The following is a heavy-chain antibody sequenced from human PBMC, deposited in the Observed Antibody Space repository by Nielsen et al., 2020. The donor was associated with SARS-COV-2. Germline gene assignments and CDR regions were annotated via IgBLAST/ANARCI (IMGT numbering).Heavy chain of an antibody. CDR3: AREGPDSSSSYFDY. Sequence: GGSLRLSCVGSGFTFSDYYMSWVRQAPGKGLEWVAIISHDGNTLYNVGSVKGRFTISRDNSKDTLYLQMNSLRLEDTAVYYCAREGPDSSSSYFDYWGQGTLVTVSS. V-gene: IGHV3-30*03. CDR1: GFTFSDYY. CDR2: ISHDGNTL. J-gene: IGHJ4*02. D-gene: IGHD6-6*01.